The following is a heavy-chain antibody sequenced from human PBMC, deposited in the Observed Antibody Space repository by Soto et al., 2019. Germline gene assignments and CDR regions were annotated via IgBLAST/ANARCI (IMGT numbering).Heavy chain of an antibody. Sequence: QVQLVQSGAEVKKPGASVKVSCKTSGNTFTSYDINWVRQATGHGLEWMGWINPNSGNIGYAQKFKGRVTMTRDTAISTAYMEVSRLRSDDTAVYYCARGRASGSYYLLDYWGQGTLVTVSS. V-gene: IGHV1-8*01. CDR1: GNTFTSYD. D-gene: IGHD3-10*01. CDR2: INPNSGNI. CDR3: ARGRASGSYYLLDY. J-gene: IGHJ4*02.